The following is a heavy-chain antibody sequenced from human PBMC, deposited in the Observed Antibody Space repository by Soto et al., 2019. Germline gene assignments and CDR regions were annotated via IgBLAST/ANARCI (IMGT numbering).Heavy chain of an antibody. CDR2: IYWDDDK. D-gene: IGHD3-10*01. V-gene: IGHV2-5*02. J-gene: IGHJ4*02. CDR1: GFSLSTSGVG. Sequence: QITLKESGPTLVKPTQTLTLTCTFSGFSLSTSGVGVGWIRQPPGKALEWLALIYWDDDKHYSASLKTRLTITQHNSKNPVVLTMTNMDPVDTAPYYCAHHLLWFRERKAYYFDFPGQGTMVTLSS. CDR3: AHHLLWFRERKAYYFDF.